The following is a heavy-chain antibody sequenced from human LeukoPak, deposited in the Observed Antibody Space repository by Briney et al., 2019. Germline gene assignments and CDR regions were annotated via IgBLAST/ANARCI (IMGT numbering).Heavy chain of an antibody. CDR3: ARGGVTAMFDY. J-gene: IGHJ4*02. D-gene: IGHD2-21*02. Sequence: GGSLKLSCAASGFTVSSNYMSWVRQAPGKGLEWVSVIYSGGSTYYADSVKGRFTISRDNSKNTLYLQMNSLRAEDTAVYYCARGGVTAMFDYWGQGTLVTVSS. V-gene: IGHV3-53*01. CDR2: IYSGGST. CDR1: GFTVSSNY.